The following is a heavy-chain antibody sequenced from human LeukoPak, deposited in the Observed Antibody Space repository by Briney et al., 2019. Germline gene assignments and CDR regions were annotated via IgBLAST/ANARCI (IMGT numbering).Heavy chain of an antibody. CDR2: ISSTASNI. CDR3: ARGSLRSYYYIGLDV. V-gene: IGHV3-11*01. D-gene: IGHD3-10*01. Sequence: GGSLRLSCADSGYSFSDYYMSWIRQAPGKGLEWVSYISSTASNIIYADSVKGRFTVSRDNAKNSLFLQMNRLRAEDTAVYYCARGSLRSYYYIGLDVWGQGTTVSVSS. J-gene: IGHJ6*01. CDR1: GYSFSDYY.